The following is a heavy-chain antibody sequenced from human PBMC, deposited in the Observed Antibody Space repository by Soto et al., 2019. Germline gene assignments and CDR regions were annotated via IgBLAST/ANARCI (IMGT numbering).Heavy chain of an antibody. CDR2: INHSGST. CDR3: ARGWSSSSFYYYYYYYMDV. Sequence: SETLSLTCAVYGGSFSGYYWSWIRQPPGKGLEWIGEINHSGSTNYNPSLKSRVTISVDTSKNQFSLKLNSVTAADTAVYYCARGWSSSSFYYYYYYYMDVWGKGTTVTVSS. D-gene: IGHD6-6*01. CDR1: GGSFSGYY. J-gene: IGHJ6*03. V-gene: IGHV4-34*01.